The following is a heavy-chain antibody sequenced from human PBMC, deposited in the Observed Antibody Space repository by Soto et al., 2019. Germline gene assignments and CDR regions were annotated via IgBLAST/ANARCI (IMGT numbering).Heavy chain of an antibody. D-gene: IGHD6-19*01. CDR1: GFTFSSYS. J-gene: IGHJ4*02. CDR2: ISSSSSTI. CDR3: ARAGIAVAGTLNFXY. V-gene: IGHV3-48*01. Sequence: PGGSLRLSCAASGFTFSSYSMNWVRQAPGKGLEWVSYISSSSSTIYYADSVKGRFTISRDNAKNSLYLQMNSLRAENTAVYYCARAGIAVAGTLNFXYWDQRTLVTVSS.